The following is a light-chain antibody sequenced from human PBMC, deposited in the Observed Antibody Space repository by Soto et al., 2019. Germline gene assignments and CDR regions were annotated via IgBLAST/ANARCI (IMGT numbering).Light chain of an antibody. CDR1: QGIRND. CDR2: GAS. V-gene: IGKV1-6*01. Sequence: IQMSQFPSSLSAYVGDRVTITCRASQGIRNDLGWYQQKSGRAPKLLIFGASTLQSGVPSRFSGSGSGTDFTLTISSLQPEDFATYYCLHDYSFPYTLGQGTKVDIK. CDR3: LHDYSFPYT. J-gene: IGKJ2*01.